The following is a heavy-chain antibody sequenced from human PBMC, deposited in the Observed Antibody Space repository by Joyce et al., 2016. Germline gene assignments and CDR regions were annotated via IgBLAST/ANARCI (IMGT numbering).Heavy chain of an antibody. CDR1: GFTFSSYA. J-gene: IGHJ6*02. Sequence: EVQLLESGGGLVQPGGSLRLSCTASGFTFSSYAMGWVRQGPGKGWEWVSTSSGSDGRTYYADSVRGRFTVSRDNSKNTLYLQMNSLRVEDTAAYYCAKEVVSMFRGVTWGYYYYYGMDVWGQGTTVTVSS. CDR3: AKEVVSMFRGVTWGYYYYYGMDV. V-gene: IGHV3-23*01. D-gene: IGHD3-10*01. CDR2: SSGSDGRT.